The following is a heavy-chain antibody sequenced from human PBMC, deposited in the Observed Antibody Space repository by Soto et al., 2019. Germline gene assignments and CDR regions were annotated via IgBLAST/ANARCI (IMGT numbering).Heavy chain of an antibody. CDR1: SGTFSGYY. V-gene: IGHV4-34*01. CDR2: INLSGNT. Sequence: SETLSLTSAVYSGTFSGYYWSWIRQPPGKGLEWIGEINLSGNTNYNPSLKSRVTISVDTSKNQFSLKLSSVTAADTAVYYCASAEYYYYSSSWYYWGQGTLVTVSS. J-gene: IGHJ4*02. D-gene: IGHD3-22*01. CDR3: ASAEYYYYSSSWYY.